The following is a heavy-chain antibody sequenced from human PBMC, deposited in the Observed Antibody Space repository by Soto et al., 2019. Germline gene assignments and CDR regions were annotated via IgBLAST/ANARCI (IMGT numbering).Heavy chain of an antibody. CDR1: GFTFDDYA. D-gene: IGHD2-15*01. J-gene: IGHJ4*02. Sequence: GGSLRLSCAASGFTFDDYAMHWVRQAPGKGLEWVSFISGDGGSTYYAVSVKGRFTISRDNSKNSLYLQMNSLRTEDTALYYCAKDPYSWSSYFDYWGQGTLVTVSS. CDR3: AKDPYSWSSYFDY. V-gene: IGHV3-43*02. CDR2: ISGDGGST.